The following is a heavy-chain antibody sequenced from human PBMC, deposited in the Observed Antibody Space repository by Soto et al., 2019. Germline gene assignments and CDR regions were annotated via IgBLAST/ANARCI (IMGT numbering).Heavy chain of an antibody. V-gene: IGHV3-15*01. J-gene: IGHJ4*02. CDR1: GFTFSNAW. CDR3: TTDLADY. Sequence: EVQLVESGGGLVKPGGSLRLACAASGFTFSNAWMSWVRQAPGKGLEWVGLIKRKTDGGTTDHAAPVKGRFTISRDDSKNTLYLQRNSLKTEDTAVYYCTTDLADYWGQGTLVTVSS. CDR2: IKRKTDGGTT.